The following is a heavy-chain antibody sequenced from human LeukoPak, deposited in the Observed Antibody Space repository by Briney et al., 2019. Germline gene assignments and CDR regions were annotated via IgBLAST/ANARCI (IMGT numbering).Heavy chain of an antibody. CDR1: GFTFSSYA. Sequence: GGSLRLSCAASGFTFSSYAMHWVRQAPGKGLEWVAVISYDGSNKYYADSVKGRFTISRDNSKNTLYLQMNSLRAEDTAVYYCARDPGRGIVVVVAAESGLDYWGQGTLVTVSS. D-gene: IGHD2-15*01. CDR3: ARDPGRGIVVVVAAESGLDY. V-gene: IGHV3-30-3*01. CDR2: ISYDGSNK. J-gene: IGHJ4*02.